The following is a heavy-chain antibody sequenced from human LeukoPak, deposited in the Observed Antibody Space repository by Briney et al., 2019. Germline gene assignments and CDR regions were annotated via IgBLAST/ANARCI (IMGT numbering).Heavy chain of an antibody. J-gene: IGHJ4*02. CDR1: GYSFATYW. V-gene: IGHV5-51*01. Sequence: GESLKISCKGSGYSFATYWIGWVRQMPGQGLEGMGIIYPGGSDTRYSPSFQGQVTISADKSLNTAFLQWSSLKASDTAMYYCARRGDTRKFDYWGQGTLVTVSS. CDR3: ARRGDTRKFDY. CDR2: IYPGGSDT. D-gene: IGHD2-21*01.